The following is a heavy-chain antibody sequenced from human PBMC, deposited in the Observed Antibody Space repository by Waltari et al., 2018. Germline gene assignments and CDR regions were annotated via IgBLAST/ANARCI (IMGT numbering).Heavy chain of an antibody. Sequence: QVQLVESGGGVVQPGRSLRLSCAASGFTFSSYGMHWVRQAPGKGLEWVAVIWYDGSNKYYADSVKGRFTISRDNSKNTLYLQMNSLRAEDTAVYYCASPLYSSSSLDYWGQGTLVTVSS. V-gene: IGHV3-33*01. CDR2: IWYDGSNK. J-gene: IGHJ4*02. CDR3: ASPLYSSSSLDY. D-gene: IGHD6-6*01. CDR1: GFTFSSYG.